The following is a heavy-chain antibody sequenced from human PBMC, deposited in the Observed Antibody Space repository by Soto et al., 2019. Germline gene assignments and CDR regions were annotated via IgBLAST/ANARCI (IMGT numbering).Heavy chain of an antibody. J-gene: IGHJ4*02. CDR1: GYTFTSYG. V-gene: IGHV1-18*01. CDR2: ISAYNGNT. CDR3: ARDVGTGDVSRVSRGDDY. D-gene: IGHD7-27*01. Sequence: ASVKVSCKASGYTFTSYGISWVRQAPGQGLEWMGWISAYNGNTNYAQKLQGRVTMTTDTSTSTAYMELRSLRSDDTAVYYCARDVGTGDVSRVSRGDDYWGQGTLVTVSS.